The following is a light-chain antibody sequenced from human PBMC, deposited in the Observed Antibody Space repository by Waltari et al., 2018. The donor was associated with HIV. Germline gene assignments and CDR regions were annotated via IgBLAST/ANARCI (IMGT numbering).Light chain of an antibody. V-gene: IGKV1-39*01. CDR3: QQAYKGLT. CDR1: ETISTY. Sequence: DIQMTQSPSSLSASLGDRVIITCRASETISTYLNWYQQRPGRAPNLLLYAASTLQSGVPSRFSGSGSGTDFTLTINSLQPEDFAIYFCQQAYKGLTFGPGTKVDV. J-gene: IGKJ3*01. CDR2: AAS.